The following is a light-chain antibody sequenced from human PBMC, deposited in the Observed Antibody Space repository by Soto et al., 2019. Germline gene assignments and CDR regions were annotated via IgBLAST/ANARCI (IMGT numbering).Light chain of an antibody. J-gene: IGKJ4*01. Sequence: GDRVTITCRASQDVKNYLAWYQQKPGKVPKLLIYAASTLQSAVPSRFSGSGSGTAFTLTINSLQPEDVGSYYCQKHNSVPLTFGGGTKVEIK. CDR3: QKHNSVPLT. V-gene: IGKV1-27*01. CDR2: AAS. CDR1: QDVKNY.